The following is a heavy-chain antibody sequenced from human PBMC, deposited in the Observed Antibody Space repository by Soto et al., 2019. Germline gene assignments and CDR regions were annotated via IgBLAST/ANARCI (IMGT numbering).Heavy chain of an antibody. CDR1: GGTFSSYT. CDR2: IIPILGIA. CDR3: ARDGQVVAARYYFDY. Sequence: QVQLVQSGAEVKKPGSSVKVSCKASGGTFSSYTISWVRQAPGQGLEWMGRIIPILGIANYAQKFQGRVTITADKSTSTAYMELSSLRSEDTAVYYCARDGQVVAARYYFDYWGQGTLFTVSS. V-gene: IGHV1-69*08. J-gene: IGHJ4*02. D-gene: IGHD2-15*01.